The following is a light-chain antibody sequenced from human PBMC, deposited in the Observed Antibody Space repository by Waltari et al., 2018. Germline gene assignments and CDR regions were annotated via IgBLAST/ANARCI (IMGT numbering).Light chain of an antibody. CDR1: QSVSSSY. V-gene: IGKV3-20*01. Sequence: EIVLTQSPGTLSLSPGERATLSCRARQSVSSSYLAWYQQKPGQAPRLLIYGASIRATGIPDRFSGSGSGTGFTLTISRLEPEDFAVYYCQQYGGSPYTFGQGTKLEIK. J-gene: IGKJ2*01. CDR3: QQYGGSPYT. CDR2: GAS.